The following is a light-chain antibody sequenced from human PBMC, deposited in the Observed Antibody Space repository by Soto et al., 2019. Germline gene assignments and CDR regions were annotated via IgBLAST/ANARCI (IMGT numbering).Light chain of an antibody. CDR2: VAS. J-gene: IGKJ1*01. V-gene: IGKV1-27*01. Sequence: DIQMTQSPSSLSASVGDRVTITCRASQGISNYLAWYQQQPGKVPKLLIYVASTLQSRVPSRFSGSGSGTDFTLTISSLQPEDVATYYCQKYNSAPWTFGHGTKVEIK. CDR3: QKYNSAPWT. CDR1: QGISNY.